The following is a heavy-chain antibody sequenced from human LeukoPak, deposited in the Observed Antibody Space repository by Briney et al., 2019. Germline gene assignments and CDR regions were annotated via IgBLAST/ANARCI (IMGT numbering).Heavy chain of an antibody. CDR3: AQFLESRGK. Sequence: GGSLRLSCTASGFTFTNYAMSWVRQAPGKGLEWVSGISGPGTNAYYAESVKGRFTSSRDNSKNTLYLQMHSLRVEDTAVYYCAQFLESRGKWGQGTRVTVSS. D-gene: IGHD3-16*01. V-gene: IGHV3-23*01. CDR1: GFTFTNYA. CDR2: ISGPGTNA. J-gene: IGHJ1*01.